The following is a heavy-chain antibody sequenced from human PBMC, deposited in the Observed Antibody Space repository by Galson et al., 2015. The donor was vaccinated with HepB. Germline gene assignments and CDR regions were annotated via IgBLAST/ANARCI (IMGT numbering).Heavy chain of an antibody. CDR1: GFTFSSYW. Sequence: LRLSCAASGFTFSSYWMHWVRQAPGKGLVWVSRINSDGSSTSYADSVKGRFTISRDNAKNTLYLQMNSLRAEDTAVYYCAREGYSSSWYHWFDPWGQGTLVTVSS. J-gene: IGHJ5*02. CDR2: INSDGSST. D-gene: IGHD6-13*01. CDR3: AREGYSSSWYHWFDP. V-gene: IGHV3-74*01.